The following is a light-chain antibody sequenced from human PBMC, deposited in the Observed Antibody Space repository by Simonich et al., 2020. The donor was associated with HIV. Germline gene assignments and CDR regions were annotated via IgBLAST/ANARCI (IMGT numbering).Light chain of an antibody. CDR2: GAS. J-gene: IGKJ1*01. CDR3: QQYNNWPPWT. CDR1: QSVSSN. V-gene: IGKV3-15*01. Sequence: EIVMTQSPATLSVSPGEKATRSCRASQSVSSNLAWYQQKPGQAPRLLIYGASTRAPGIPARFSGSGSGTEFTLTISSMQSEDFAVYYCQQYNNWPPWTFGQGTKVEIK.